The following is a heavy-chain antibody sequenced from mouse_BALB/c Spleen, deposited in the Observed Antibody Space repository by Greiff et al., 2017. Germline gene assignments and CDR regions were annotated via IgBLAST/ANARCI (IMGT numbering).Heavy chain of an antibody. CDR1: GFNIKDTY. D-gene: IGHD2-3*01. Sequence: EVKLMESGAELVKPGASVKLSCTASGFNIKDTYMHWVKQRPEQGLEWIGRIDPANGNTKYDPKFQGKATITADTSSNTAYLQLSSLTSEDTAVYYCARGYDGYYFDYWGQGTTLTVSS. J-gene: IGHJ2*01. CDR3: ARGYDGYYFDY. CDR2: IDPANGNT. V-gene: IGHV14-3*02.